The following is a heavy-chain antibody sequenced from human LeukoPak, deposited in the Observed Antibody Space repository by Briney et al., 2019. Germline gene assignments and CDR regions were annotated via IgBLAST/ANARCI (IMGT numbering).Heavy chain of an antibody. CDR1: SGSISGYY. CDR2: SYYSGST. J-gene: IGHJ3*02. CDR3: ARVRLGVGDAFDI. V-gene: IGHV4-59*01. Sequence: NPSETLSLTCTVSSGSISGYYWSWIRQPPGKGLGWIGYSYYSGSTSYSPSLKSRVTILVDMSKNQFSLKLSSVTPADTAVYFCARVRLGVGDAFDIWGQGTMVTVSS. D-gene: IGHD3-10*01.